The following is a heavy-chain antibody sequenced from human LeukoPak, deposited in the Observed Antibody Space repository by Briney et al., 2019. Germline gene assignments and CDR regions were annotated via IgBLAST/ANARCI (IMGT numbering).Heavy chain of an antibody. CDR3: ARSYRRWDQRFDY. Sequence: PGGSLRLSCAASGFTFSSYWMSWVHQAPGKGLEWVANIKRDGSEKYYVDSVKGRFTISRDNAKNSLYLQMNSLRAEDTAVYYCARSYRRWDQRFDYWGQGTLVTVSS. V-gene: IGHV3-7*01. CDR1: GFTFSSYW. J-gene: IGHJ4*02. D-gene: IGHD1-26*01. CDR2: IKRDGSEK.